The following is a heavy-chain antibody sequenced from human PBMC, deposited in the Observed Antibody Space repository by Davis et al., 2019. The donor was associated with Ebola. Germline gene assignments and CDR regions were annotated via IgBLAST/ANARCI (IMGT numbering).Heavy chain of an antibody. CDR1: GFTFSSYA. D-gene: IGHD6-19*01. CDR2: ISYDGSNK. CDR3: AKQRDSSAFDY. J-gene: IGHJ4*02. V-gene: IGHV3-30-3*02. Sequence: GESLKISCAASGFTFSSYAMHWVRQAPGKGLEWVAVISYDGSNKYYADSVKGRFTISRDNSKNTLYLQMNSLRPDDTAVYYCAKQRDSSAFDYWGQGTLVPVSS.